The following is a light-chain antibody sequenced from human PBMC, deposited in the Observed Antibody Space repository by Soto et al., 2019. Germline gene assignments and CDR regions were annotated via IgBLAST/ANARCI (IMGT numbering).Light chain of an antibody. CDR2: EGT. V-gene: IGLV2-23*01. Sequence: QSALPQPASVSGSPGQSITISCTGTSSDVGNYNLVSWYQQYPDKAPKLIISEGTKRPSGVSDRFSGSKPGNTASLTISGLQAEDEADYYCCSYAGSNTYVFGGGTKLTVL. J-gene: IGLJ3*02. CDR3: CSYAGSNTYV. CDR1: SSDVGNYNL.